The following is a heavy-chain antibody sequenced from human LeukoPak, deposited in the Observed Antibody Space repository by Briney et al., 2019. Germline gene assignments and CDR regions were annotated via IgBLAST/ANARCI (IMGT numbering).Heavy chain of an antibody. CDR1: GFTFSDYY. J-gene: IGHJ3*02. Sequence: GGSLRLSCEASGFTFSDYYMSWIRQAPGKGLEWVSSISSSSSYIYYADSVKGRFTISRDNAKNSLYLQMNSLRAEDTAVYYCARVGYYDSSGYRAFDIWGQGTMVTVSS. CDR3: ARVGYYDSSGYRAFDI. D-gene: IGHD3-22*01. CDR2: ISSSSSYI. V-gene: IGHV3-11*06.